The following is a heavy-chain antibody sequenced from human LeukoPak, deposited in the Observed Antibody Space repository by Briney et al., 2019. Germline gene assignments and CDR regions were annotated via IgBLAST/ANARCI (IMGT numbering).Heavy chain of an antibody. J-gene: IGHJ4*02. CDR3: ARVFYDSSAYYYDY. Sequence: PGGSLRLSCAASGFTFSSYAMHWVRQAPGKGLEYVSAIGSTGGSTYYANSVKGGFTISRDNSKNTLFLQMGSLRAEDMAVYYCARVFYDSSAYYYDYWGQGTLVTVSS. CDR2: IGSTGGST. CDR1: GFTFSSYA. V-gene: IGHV3-64*01. D-gene: IGHD3-22*01.